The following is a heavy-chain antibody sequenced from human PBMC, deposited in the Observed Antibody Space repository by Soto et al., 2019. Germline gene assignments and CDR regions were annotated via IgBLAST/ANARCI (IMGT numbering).Heavy chain of an antibody. CDR2: IYPSGGGT. V-gene: IGHV1-46*01. J-gene: IGHJ4*02. CDR3: AKDGSNWAFDY. Sequence: QVQLVQSGAEVKEPGASVKVSCKASGYTFTTYHLHWVRQAPGQGLEWMGIIYPSGGGTRYAQKFQRRLTMTRDTSTSTLYLELSSLRSEDTAVYYCAKDGSNWAFDYWGQGTLVTVSS. D-gene: IGHD6-13*01. CDR1: GYTFTTYH.